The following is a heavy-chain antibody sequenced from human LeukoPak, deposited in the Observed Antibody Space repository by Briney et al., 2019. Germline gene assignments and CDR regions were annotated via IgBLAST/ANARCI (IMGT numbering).Heavy chain of an antibody. Sequence: SETLSLTCSVSGDSIRTYYWSWIRQPPGKGLEWIGYIYYSGGTNYNPSLKSRVTISIDTSTNQFSLKLSSVTAADTAVYYCARVGEVEMATTYFDYWGQGTLVTVSS. CDR2: IYYSGGT. CDR3: ARVGEVEMATTYFDY. D-gene: IGHD5-24*01. V-gene: IGHV4-59*01. CDR1: GDSIRTYY. J-gene: IGHJ4*02.